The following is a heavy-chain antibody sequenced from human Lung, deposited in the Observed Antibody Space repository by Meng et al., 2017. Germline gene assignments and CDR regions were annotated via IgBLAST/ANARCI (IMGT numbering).Heavy chain of an antibody. V-gene: IGHV3-15*01. CDR1: GFYFSNAW. J-gene: IGHJ4*02. CDR2: IKSNTDGGTA. D-gene: IGHD3-9*01. CDR3: SWDDRAVSDY. Sequence: VDLVGSGGGLVKPGGSLRLSCAAFGFYFSNAWMSWGRQAPGKGLEWVGRIKSNTDGGTAEYAAPVTGRFTISRDDSKSTLYLQLSGLTTDDTGVYYCSWDDRAVSDYWGQGTLVTVSS.